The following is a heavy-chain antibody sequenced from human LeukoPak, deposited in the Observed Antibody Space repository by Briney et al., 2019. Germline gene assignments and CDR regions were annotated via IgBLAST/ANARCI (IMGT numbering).Heavy chain of an antibody. J-gene: IGHJ4*02. CDR3: ARGRDDYGDYETIDY. CDR1: GYTFTSYG. V-gene: IGHV1-18*01. D-gene: IGHD4-17*01. Sequence: ASVKVSCKASGYTFTSYGISWVRQAPGQGLEWMGWISAYNGNTNYAQKLQGRVTMTRNTSISTAYMELSSLRSEDTAAYYCARGRDDYGDYETIDYWGQGTLVTVSS. CDR2: ISAYNGNT.